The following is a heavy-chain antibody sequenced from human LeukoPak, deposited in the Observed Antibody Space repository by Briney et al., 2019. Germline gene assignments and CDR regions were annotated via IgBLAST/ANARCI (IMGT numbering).Heavy chain of an antibody. J-gene: IGHJ5*02. D-gene: IGHD3-22*01. CDR2: IYYSGST. CDR1: GGSISNYY. Sequence: SETLSLTCTVSGGSISNYYWSWIRQPPGKGLEWIAYIYYSGSTNYNPSLKSRVSISVDTSKNQFSLKLSSVTAADTAVYYCASRAGDSSGPLAGWFDPWGQGTLVTVSS. CDR3: ASRAGDSSGPLAGWFDP. V-gene: IGHV4-59*12.